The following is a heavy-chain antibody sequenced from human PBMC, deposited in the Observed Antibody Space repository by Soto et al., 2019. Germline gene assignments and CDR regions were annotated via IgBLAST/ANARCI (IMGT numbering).Heavy chain of an antibody. CDR3: ARIFERSAPQWYPFYI. Sequence: ASVKVSCKASGYTFTSYGISWVRQAPGQGLEWMGWISAYNGNTNYAQKLQGRVTMTTDTSTSTAYMELRSLRSDDTAVYSCARIFERSAPQWYPFYIWAQGTMVTVSS. CDR2: ISAYNGNT. CDR1: GYTFTSYG. D-gene: IGHD3-3*01. J-gene: IGHJ3*02. V-gene: IGHV1-18*01.